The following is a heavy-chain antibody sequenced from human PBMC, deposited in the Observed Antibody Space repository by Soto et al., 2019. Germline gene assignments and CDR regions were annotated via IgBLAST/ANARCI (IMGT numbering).Heavy chain of an antibody. J-gene: IGHJ4*02. D-gene: IGHD5-18*01. CDR1: GFTFSNYA. Sequence: QVQLVESGGGVVQPGRSLRLSCAASGFTFSNYAIHWVRQAPGKGLQWVAVISYDGNNEHYADSVKGRFTISRDNSKNTVYLQMNSLRDEDTAVYYCARDSHGYNYGPYYFDYWGQGTLVTVSS. CDR3: ARDSHGYNYGPYYFDY. CDR2: ISYDGNNE. V-gene: IGHV3-30-3*01.